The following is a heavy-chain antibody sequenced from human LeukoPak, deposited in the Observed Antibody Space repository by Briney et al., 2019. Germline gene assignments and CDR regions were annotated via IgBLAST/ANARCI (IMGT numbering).Heavy chain of an antibody. V-gene: IGHV4-31*03. D-gene: IGHD3-22*01. CDR1: GDSMSNGGYF. Sequence: SETLSLTCTVSGDSMSNGGYFWSWIRQHPGKGLEWIGYIYYTGSTTYNPSLQSRVTISVDTSKNNFSLRLNPVTAADTAVYYCARRARGYYDSSGYNDAFDIWGQGTMVTVSS. J-gene: IGHJ3*02. CDR2: IYYTGST. CDR3: ARRARGYYDSSGYNDAFDI.